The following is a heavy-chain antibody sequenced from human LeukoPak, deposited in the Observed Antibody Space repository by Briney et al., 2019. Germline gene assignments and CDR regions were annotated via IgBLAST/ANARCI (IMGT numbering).Heavy chain of an antibody. V-gene: IGHV1-2*02. D-gene: IGHD1-26*01. J-gene: IGHJ4*02. CDR3: ARDQALGGSYTPLVYFDY. CDR2: INPNSGGT. Sequence: ASVKVSCXASGYTFTGYYMHWVRQAPGQGLEWMEWINPNSGGTNYAQKFQGRVTMTRDTSISTAYMELSRLRSDDTAVYYCARDQALGGSYTPLVYFDYWGQGTLVTVSS. CDR1: GYTFTGYY.